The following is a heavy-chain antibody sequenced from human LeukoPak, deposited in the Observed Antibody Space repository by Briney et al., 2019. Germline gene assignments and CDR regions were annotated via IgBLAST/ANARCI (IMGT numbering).Heavy chain of an antibody. D-gene: IGHD4-17*01. V-gene: IGHV4-61*02. CDR1: GGSISSGPYY. J-gene: IGHJ4*02. CDR2: IYTSGST. Sequence: SETLSLTCTVSGGSISSGPYYWSWIRQPAGKGLEWIGRIYTSGSTNYNPSLKSRVTISVDTSKNQFSLKLRSVTAADTAVYYCASCEGRGDYFTWDYWGQGTLVTVSS. CDR3: ASCEGRGDYFTWDY.